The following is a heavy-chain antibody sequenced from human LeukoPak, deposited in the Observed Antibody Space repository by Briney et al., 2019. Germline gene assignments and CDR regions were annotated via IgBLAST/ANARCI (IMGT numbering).Heavy chain of an antibody. CDR2: ISYDGSNK. V-gene: IGHV3-30*18. D-gene: IGHD6-13*01. J-gene: IGHJ4*02. Sequence: GGSLRLSCAASGFTFSSYAMSWVRQAPGKGLEWVAVISYDGSNKYYADSVKGRFTISRDNSKNTLYLQMNSLRAEDTAVYYCAKDFPQYSSSWAAFDYWGQGTLVTVSS. CDR3: AKDFPQYSSSWAAFDY. CDR1: GFTFSSYA.